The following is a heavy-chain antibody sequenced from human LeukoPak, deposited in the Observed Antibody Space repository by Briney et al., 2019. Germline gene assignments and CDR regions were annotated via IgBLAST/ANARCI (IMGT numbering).Heavy chain of an antibody. CDR2: IYYSGST. Sequence: SETLSLTCTVSGGSISSYYWSWIRQPPGKGLEWIGYIYYSGSTNYNPSLKSRVTISVDTSKNQFSLKLSSVAAADTAVYYCARGNTKDIVVVPAALKPWNYNWFDPWGQGTLVTVSS. CDR3: ARGNTKDIVVVPAALKPWNYNWFDP. J-gene: IGHJ5*02. D-gene: IGHD2-2*01. CDR1: GGSISSYY. V-gene: IGHV4-59*12.